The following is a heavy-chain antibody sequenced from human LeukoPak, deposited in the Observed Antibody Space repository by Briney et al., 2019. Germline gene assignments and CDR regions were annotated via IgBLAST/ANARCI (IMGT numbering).Heavy chain of an antibody. V-gene: IGHV1-2*06. CDR3: ARPPDSGDYGAAFDF. CDR1: GYTFTGYY. J-gene: IGHJ4*02. CDR2: INPNSGGT. Sequence: ASVKVSCKASGYTFTGYYMHWVRQAPGQGLEWMGRINPNSGGTNYAQKFQGRVTMTRDTSISTAYMELSRLRSDDTAVYYCARPPDSGDYGAAFDFWGQGTLVTVSS. D-gene: IGHD4-17*01.